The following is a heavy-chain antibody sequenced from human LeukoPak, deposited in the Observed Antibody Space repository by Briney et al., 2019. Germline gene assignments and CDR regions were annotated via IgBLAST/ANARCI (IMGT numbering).Heavy chain of an antibody. CDR2: IYHSGST. CDR3: ARGITMITWDVDYFDY. CDR1: GGSISSGGYS. D-gene: IGHD3-22*01. Sequence: PSETLSLTCAVSGGSISSGGYSWSWIRQPPGKGREGIGYIYHSGSTYYNPSLKSRVTISVDRSKNQFSLKLSSVTAADTAVYYCARGITMITWDVDYFDYWGQGTLVTVSS. J-gene: IGHJ4*02. V-gene: IGHV4-30-2*01.